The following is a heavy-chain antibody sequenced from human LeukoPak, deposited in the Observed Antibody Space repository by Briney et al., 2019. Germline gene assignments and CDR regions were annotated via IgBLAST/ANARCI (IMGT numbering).Heavy chain of an antibody. D-gene: IGHD3-16*02. CDR3: ARAPDRGYYGMDV. CDR2: IYSGGST. CDR1: GFTVSSNY. V-gene: IGHV3-66*01. Sequence: GGSLRLSCAASGFTVSSNYMSWVRQAPGKGLEWVSVIYSGGSTYYADSVKGRFTISRDNSKHTMYLQMNSLRGEDTAVYYCARAPDRGYYGMDVWGQGSTVTVS. J-gene: IGHJ6*02.